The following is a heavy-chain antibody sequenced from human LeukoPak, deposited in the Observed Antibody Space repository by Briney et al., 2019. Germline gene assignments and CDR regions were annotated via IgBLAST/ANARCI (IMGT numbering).Heavy chain of an antibody. J-gene: IGHJ6*02. CDR2: ISYDGSNK. D-gene: IGHD4-17*01. CDR3: AKARKAYGDYGYYYYGMDV. CDR1: GFTFSSYG. Sequence: GGPLRLSCAASGFTFSSYGMHWVRQAPGKGLEWVAVISYDGSNKYYADSVKGRFTISRDNSKNTLYLQMNSLRAEDTAVYYCAKARKAYGDYGYYYYGMDVWGQGTTVTVSS. V-gene: IGHV3-30*18.